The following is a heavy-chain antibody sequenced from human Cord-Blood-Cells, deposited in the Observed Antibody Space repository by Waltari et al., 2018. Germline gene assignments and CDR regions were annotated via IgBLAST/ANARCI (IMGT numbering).Heavy chain of an antibody. J-gene: IGHJ4*02. D-gene: IGHD3-9*01. Sequence: VQLVQSGAEVKKPGSSVKVSCKTSGGTFSSYAISWVRQAPGQGLEWMGRLSPVLGIANYAQKFQGRVTITADQSTSSAYMELSSLRSEDTAVYCCARVTGGNSLTDYWSQGTLVTVSS. CDR2: LSPVLGIA. CDR1: GGTFSSYA. CDR3: ARVTGGNSLTDY. V-gene: IGHV1-69*09.